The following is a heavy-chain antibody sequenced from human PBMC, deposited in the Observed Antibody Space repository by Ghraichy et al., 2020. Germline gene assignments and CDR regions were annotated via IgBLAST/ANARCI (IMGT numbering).Heavy chain of an antibody. CDR1: GGSITSSTYY. CDR2: IYFSGNT. V-gene: IGHV4-39*07. Sequence: SETLSLTCTVSGGSITSSTYYWGWIRQPPGKGLEWIGSIYFSGNTYYKLSLKSRVTISVDTSKNQLSLKLTSVTAADTAIYYCARNKINGNYVVFDIWGQGTMVTVS. D-gene: IGHD1-7*01. CDR3: ARNKINGNYVVFDI. J-gene: IGHJ3*02.